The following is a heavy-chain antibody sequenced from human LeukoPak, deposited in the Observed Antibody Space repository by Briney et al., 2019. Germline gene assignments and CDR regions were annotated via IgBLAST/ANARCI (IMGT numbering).Heavy chain of an antibody. CDR3: AKQRVGSTIGAFEN. CDR1: GFTFSSYA. V-gene: IGHV3-23*01. Sequence: PGGSLRLSCAASGFTFSSYALTWVRQVPGKGLQWASGISDIGGSTYYTDSVKGRFTISRDNSKNTLYLQMNSLRVEDTAIYYCAKQRVGSTIGAFENWGQGTMVTVSS. CDR2: ISDIGGST. J-gene: IGHJ3*02. D-gene: IGHD1-26*01.